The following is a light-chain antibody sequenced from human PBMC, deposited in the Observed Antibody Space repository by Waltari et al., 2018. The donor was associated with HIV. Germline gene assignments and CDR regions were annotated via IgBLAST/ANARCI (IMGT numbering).Light chain of an antibody. CDR2: EVS. CDR1: SSHVGGYTY. CDR3: SSYAGSNTYV. J-gene: IGLJ1*01. V-gene: IGLV2-8*01. Sequence: QSALPPPPSASGSPGQSVPISCTGTSSHVGGYTYVSWYQQHPGKAPKLMIYEVSKRPSGVPDRFSGSKSGNTASLTVSGLQAEDEADYYCSSYAGSNTYVFGTGTKVTVL.